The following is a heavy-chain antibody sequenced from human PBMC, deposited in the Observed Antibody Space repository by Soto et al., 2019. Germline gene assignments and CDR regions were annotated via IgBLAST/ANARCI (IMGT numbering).Heavy chain of an antibody. V-gene: IGHV1-69*02. J-gene: IGHJ4*02. D-gene: IGHD2-2*01. Sequence: ASVKVSCKASGGTFSSYTISWVRQAPGQGLEWMGRIIPTLGIANYAQKFQGRVTITADKSTSTAYMELSSLRSEDTAVYYCARPGYCSSTSCYAFDDWGQGTLVTVSS. CDR2: IIPTLGIA. CDR3: ARPGYCSSTSCYAFDD. CDR1: GGTFSSYT.